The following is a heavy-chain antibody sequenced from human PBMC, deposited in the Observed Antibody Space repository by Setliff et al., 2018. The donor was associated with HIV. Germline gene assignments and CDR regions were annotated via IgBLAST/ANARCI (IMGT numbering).Heavy chain of an antibody. V-gene: IGHV4-39*07. J-gene: IGHJ4*01. Sequence: SETLSLTCAVSGGSISSRSHYWGWIRQPPGKGLEWIGSVSNSGSTYYNPSLKSRFTISIDTSKNQFSLKVTSVTAADTAMYFCARDEGRATGSWWDQSASWYLDYWGHGILVTVSS. D-gene: IGHD6-13*01. CDR1: GGSISSRSHY. CDR2: VSNSGST. CDR3: ARDEGRATGSWWDQSASWYLDY.